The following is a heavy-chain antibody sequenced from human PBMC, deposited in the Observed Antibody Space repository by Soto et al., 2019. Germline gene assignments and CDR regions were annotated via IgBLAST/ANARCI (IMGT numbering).Heavy chain of an antibody. CDR2: MNPNSGST. V-gene: IGHV1-8*01. Sequence: ASVKVSCKASGYSLTNYDINWVRQATGQGLEWMGWMNPNSGSTGHAPKFQGRVTMTRDTSISTAYMELSSLRSDDTAVYYCARGRGYYDTVDYWGPGTLVTVSS. CDR3: ARGRGYYDTVDY. J-gene: IGHJ4*02. D-gene: IGHD3-22*01. CDR1: GYSLTNYD.